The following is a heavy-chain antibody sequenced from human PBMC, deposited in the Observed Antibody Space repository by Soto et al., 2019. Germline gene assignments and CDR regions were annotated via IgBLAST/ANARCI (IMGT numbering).Heavy chain of an antibody. CDR2: IYNGGGT. Sequence: EVQLVETGGGLVQPGGSLRLSCAASGFTVRGNYMSWVRQAPGKGLEWVSVIYNGGGTYYADSVKGRFTISRDNSNNQLYLQMNGLLSETSAVYYCASKRGSSYDYWGLGTLVTVSS. CDR1: GFTVRGNY. J-gene: IGHJ4*02. CDR3: ASKRGSSYDY. V-gene: IGHV3-53*02. D-gene: IGHD6-6*01.